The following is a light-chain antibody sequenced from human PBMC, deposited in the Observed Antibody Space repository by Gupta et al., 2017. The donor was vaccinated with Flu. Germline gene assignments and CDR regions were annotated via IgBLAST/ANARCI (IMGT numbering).Light chain of an antibody. CDR2: GSS. CDR1: QSISNTS. CDR3: QQYVTSSWT. J-gene: IGKJ1*01. Sequence: RATLTCRASQSISNTSLTWYQQKLGQAPRLLIFGSSNRATGIPDRFSGSGSGADFTLTISRLEPEDFAVYYCQQYVTSSWTFGQGTKVEL. V-gene: IGKV3-20*01.